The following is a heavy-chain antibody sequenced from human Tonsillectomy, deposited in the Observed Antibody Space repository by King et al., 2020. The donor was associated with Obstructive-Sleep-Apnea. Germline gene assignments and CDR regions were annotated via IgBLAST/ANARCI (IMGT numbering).Heavy chain of an antibody. D-gene: IGHD6-19*01. CDR3: ARGGLGWYAGEYDY. Sequence: DVQLVESGGGLVQPGGSLRLSCAASGFTFSSYSMNWVRQAPGKGLEWVSYISSSSSNIYYADSVKGRFTISRDNAKNSLYLQMNSLRVEDTAVYYCARGGLGWYAGEYDYWGQGTLVTVSS. CDR1: GFTFSSYS. CDR2: ISSSSSNI. V-gene: IGHV3-48*04. J-gene: IGHJ4*02.